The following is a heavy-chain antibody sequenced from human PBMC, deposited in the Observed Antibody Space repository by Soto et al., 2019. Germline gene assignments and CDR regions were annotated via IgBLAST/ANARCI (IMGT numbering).Heavy chain of an antibody. D-gene: IGHD3-10*01. V-gene: IGHV4-61*01. Sequence: QVQLQESGPGLVKPSETLSLTCTVSGGSVSSGSHYWSWIRQPPGKGLEWIGYIYYSGNTHYNPSLKSRISMSVDNSKNQFSLELSSVTATDTAMYYCARVYYGAQSRFFDYWGRGTLVTVSS. CDR3: ARVYYGAQSRFFDY. CDR2: IYYSGNT. J-gene: IGHJ4*02. CDR1: GGSVSSGSHY.